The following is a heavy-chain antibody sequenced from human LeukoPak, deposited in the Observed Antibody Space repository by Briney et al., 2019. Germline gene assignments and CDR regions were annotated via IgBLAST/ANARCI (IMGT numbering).Heavy chain of an antibody. V-gene: IGHV4-38-2*02. CDR3: ARDPVGPMVRGAPNWFDP. CDR2: IYTSGST. J-gene: IGHJ5*02. Sequence: PSETLSLTCTVSGYSISSGFYWGWIRQPPGKGLECIGRIYTSGSTNYNPSLKSRVTMSVDTSKNQFSLKLSSVTAADTAVYYCARDPVGPMVRGAPNWFDPWGQGTLVTVSS. D-gene: IGHD3-10*01. CDR1: GYSISSGFY.